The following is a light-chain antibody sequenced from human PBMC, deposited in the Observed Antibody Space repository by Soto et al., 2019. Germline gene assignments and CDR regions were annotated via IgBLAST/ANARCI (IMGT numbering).Light chain of an antibody. CDR3: QQYVTPPRT. CDR2: GTS. Sequence: EIVLTQSPGILSLSPGARATLSCRASQTVAYTSLAWYQQRPGQAPRLLIYGTSTRATGTPDRFIGSGSGTAFTLTISRLEPEDFAVYYCQQYVTPPRTFGQGTKV. J-gene: IGKJ1*01. V-gene: IGKV3-20*01. CDR1: QTVAYTS.